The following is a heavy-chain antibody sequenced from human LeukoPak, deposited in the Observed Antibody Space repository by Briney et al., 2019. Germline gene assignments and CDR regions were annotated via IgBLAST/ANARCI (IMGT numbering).Heavy chain of an antibody. V-gene: IGHV3-49*03. CDR1: GFTFGDYA. Sequence: QPGRSLRLSCTASGFTFGDYAMSWIRQAPGKGLEWVGFIRSKAYGETADYAASVKGRFTISRGDSKAIAYLQMNSLKTEDTAVYHCTRDRGAYNLYDYWGQGTLVTVSS. CDR3: TRDRGAYNLYDY. D-gene: IGHD1-1*01. J-gene: IGHJ4*02. CDR2: IRSKAYGETA.